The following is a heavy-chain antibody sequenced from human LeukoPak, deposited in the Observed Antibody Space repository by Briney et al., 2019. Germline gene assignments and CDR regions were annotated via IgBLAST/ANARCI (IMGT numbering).Heavy chain of an antibody. V-gene: IGHV4-34*01. CDR2: INHSGGT. J-gene: IGHJ6*03. CDR1: GQSFSDYY. Sequence: SETLSLTCAVYGQSFSDYYWSWIRQPPGKGLEWIGEINHSGGTNYNPPLKSRVTVSVDTSKNQFSLKLSSVTAADTAVYYCARGGGNLLPYFDPKYYYYMDVWGKGTTVTVSS. D-gene: IGHD3-9*01. CDR3: ARGGGNLLPYFDPKYYYYMDV.